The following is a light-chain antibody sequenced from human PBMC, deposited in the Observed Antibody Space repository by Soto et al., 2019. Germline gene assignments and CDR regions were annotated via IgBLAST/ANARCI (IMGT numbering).Light chain of an antibody. CDR2: DAS. J-gene: IGKJ4*01. CDR1: QSVSGSY. Sequence: EIMLTQARGTLSLSPGDRCTLSCRASQSVSGSYLAWYQQKPGEAPRLLIYDASSRATGIPERFSGSGSGTDFTLTISSLEPEDFEVYYCQQRSDWPLTFGGGTKVDIK. V-gene: IGKV3D-20*02. CDR3: QQRSDWPLT.